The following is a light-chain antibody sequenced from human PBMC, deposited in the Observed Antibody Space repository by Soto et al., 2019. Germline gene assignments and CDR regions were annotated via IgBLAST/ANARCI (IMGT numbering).Light chain of an antibody. CDR1: QSVSSSY. J-gene: IGKJ1*01. Sequence: EIVLTQSPGPLSLSPGERATLSCRASQSVSSSYLAWYQQKPGQAPRLLIYGASNRATGIADRFSGSGSGTDFTLTISRLEPEDFAVYYCQQYDRSPGTFGQGTKVDIK. V-gene: IGKV3-20*01. CDR2: GAS. CDR3: QQYDRSPGT.